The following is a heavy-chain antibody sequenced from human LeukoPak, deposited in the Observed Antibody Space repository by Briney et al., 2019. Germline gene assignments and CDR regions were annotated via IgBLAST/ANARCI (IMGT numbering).Heavy chain of an antibody. Sequence: ASVKVSCKASGGTFSSYAISWVRQAPGQGLEWMGGIIPIFGTANYAQKFQGRVTITADESTSTAYMELSSLRSEDTAVYYCACTDYDSSGYSPDDAFDIWGQGTMVTVSS. CDR3: ACTDYDSSGYSPDDAFDI. V-gene: IGHV1-69*13. J-gene: IGHJ3*02. D-gene: IGHD3-22*01. CDR1: GGTFSSYA. CDR2: IIPIFGTA.